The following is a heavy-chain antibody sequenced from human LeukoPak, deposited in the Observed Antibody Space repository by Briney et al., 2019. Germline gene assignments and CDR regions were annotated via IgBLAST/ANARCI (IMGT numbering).Heavy chain of an antibody. Sequence: GGSLRLSCEASGFIFEYCAMHWVRQAPGKGLEWVSCISWDSGSIGYADSVRGRFIISRYNDNNSLYLHRNSLKPDDTALYYCAKDISFDYGGSPDSWGQGTLVTVSS. CDR1: GFIFEYCA. J-gene: IGHJ4*02. CDR3: AKDISFDYGGSPDS. V-gene: IGHV3-9*01. CDR2: ISWDSGSI. D-gene: IGHD4/OR15-4a*01.